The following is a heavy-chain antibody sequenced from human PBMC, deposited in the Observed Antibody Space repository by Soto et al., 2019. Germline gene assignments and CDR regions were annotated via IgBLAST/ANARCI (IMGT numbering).Heavy chain of an antibody. J-gene: IGHJ5*02. Sequence: SETLSLTCTVSGGSVSSGDYYWSWIRQPPGKGLEWIGYIYYSGSTNYNPSLKSRVSISLDTSKNQFSLRLTSVTAADTAVYYCARIPVDTYMINWFDPWGQGTLVTVS. V-gene: IGHV4-61*08. CDR2: IYYSGST. CDR3: ARIPVDTYMINWFDP. D-gene: IGHD5-18*01. CDR1: GGSVSSGDYY.